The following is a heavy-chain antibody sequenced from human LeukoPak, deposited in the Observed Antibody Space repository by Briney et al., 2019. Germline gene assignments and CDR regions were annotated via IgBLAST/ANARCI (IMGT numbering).Heavy chain of an antibody. CDR2: IIPIFGTA. D-gene: IGHD3-22*01. J-gene: IGHJ4*02. CDR3: AKFPSSGYYQTFDY. CDR1: GYTFISYG. V-gene: IGHV1-69*13. Sequence: GASVKVSCKASGYTFISYGISWVRQAPGQGLGWMGGIIPIFGTANYAQKFQGRVTITADESTSTAYMELSSLRSEDTAVYYCAKFPSSGYYQTFDYWGQGTLVTVSS.